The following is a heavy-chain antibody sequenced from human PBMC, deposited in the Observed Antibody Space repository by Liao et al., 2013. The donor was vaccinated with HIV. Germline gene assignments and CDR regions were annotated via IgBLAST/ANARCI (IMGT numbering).Heavy chain of an antibody. CDR3: ARGRRSWRGYYFDN. J-gene: IGHJ4*02. D-gene: IGHD1-14*01. Sequence: QVQLQESGPGLLKPSETLSLTCAVYGASFSGYYWSWIRQPPGKGLEWIGEINHSGSTNYNPSLKSRVTISVDTSKNQFSLKLSSVTAADTAVYYCARGRRSWRGYYFDNWGQGTLVTVSS. CDR1: GASFSGYY. V-gene: IGHV4-34*01. CDR2: INHSGST.